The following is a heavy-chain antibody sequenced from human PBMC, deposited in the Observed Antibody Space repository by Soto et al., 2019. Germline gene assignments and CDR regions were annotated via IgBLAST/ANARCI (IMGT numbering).Heavy chain of an antibody. CDR3: GRGKHRGTYFPPFNY. Sequence: PGGSLRLSCAASGFSFSTYSMNWVRQAPGKGLEWVSSISSTSNYIYYADSLKGRFTISRDNANNSLYLQMNSLRAEDTAVYYYGRGKHRGTYFPPFNYWARGPLVPVPS. CDR2: ISSTSNYI. V-gene: IGHV3-21*01. J-gene: IGHJ4*02. D-gene: IGHD3-10*01. CDR1: GFSFSTYS.